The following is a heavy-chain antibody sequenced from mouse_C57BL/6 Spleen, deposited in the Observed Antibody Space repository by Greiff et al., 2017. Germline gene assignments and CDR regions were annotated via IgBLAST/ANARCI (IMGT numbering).Heavy chain of an antibody. D-gene: IGHD4-1*01. V-gene: IGHV1-54*01. Sequence: VKLQESGAELVRPGTSVKVSCKASGYAFTNYLIEWVKQRPGQGLEWIGVINPGSGGTNYNEKFKGEATLTADKSSSTAYMQLSSLTSEDSAVYFCARRDWEDAMDYWGQGTSVTVSS. CDR2: INPGSGGT. J-gene: IGHJ4*01. CDR1: GYAFTNYL. CDR3: ARRDWEDAMDY.